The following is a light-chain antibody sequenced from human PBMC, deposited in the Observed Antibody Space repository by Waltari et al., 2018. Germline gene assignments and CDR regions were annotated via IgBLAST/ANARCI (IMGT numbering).Light chain of an antibody. CDR1: SSDVGGYNY. J-gene: IGLJ3*02. CDR2: EVN. Sequence: QSALTQPPSASGSPGQSVTIPCTGTSSDVGGYNYVSWYQQHPGKAPKLMIYEVNTRPSGVPDRFSGSKSGNTASLIVSGLQAEDEADYYCSSYAGSNNRVFGGGTKLTVL. V-gene: IGLV2-8*01. CDR3: SSYAGSNNRV.